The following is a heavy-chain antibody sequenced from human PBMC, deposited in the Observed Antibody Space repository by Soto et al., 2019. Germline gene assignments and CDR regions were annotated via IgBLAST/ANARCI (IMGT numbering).Heavy chain of an antibody. CDR2: ISYDGSNK. D-gene: IGHD2-15*01. CDR1: GFTFSSYG. J-gene: IGHJ4*02. Sequence: QPGGSLRLSCAASGFTFSSYGMHWVRQAPGKGLEWVAVISYDGSNKYYADSVKGRFTISRDNSKNTLYLQMNSLRAEDTAVYYCAKDLAGSGLDYWGQGTLVTVSS. V-gene: IGHV3-30*18. CDR3: AKDLAGSGLDY.